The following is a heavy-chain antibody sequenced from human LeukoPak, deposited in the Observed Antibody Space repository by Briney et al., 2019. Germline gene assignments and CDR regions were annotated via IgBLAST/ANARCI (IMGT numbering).Heavy chain of an antibody. Sequence: SETLSLTCAVYGGSFSDYYWSWIRQPPGEGLEWIGEINHSGSTNYNPSLKSRVTISIDTSKNQFSLKLTSVTAADTAVYFCARGSRRDFNNWFDPWGQGTLVTVSS. V-gene: IGHV4-34*01. CDR2: INHSGST. CDR1: GGSFSDYY. J-gene: IGHJ5*02. CDR3: ARGSRRDFNNWFDP. D-gene: IGHD3-3*01.